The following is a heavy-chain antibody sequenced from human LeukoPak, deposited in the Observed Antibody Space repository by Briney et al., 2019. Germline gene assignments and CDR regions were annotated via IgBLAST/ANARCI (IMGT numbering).Heavy chain of an antibody. CDR3: AKGGHLSHFDV. V-gene: IGHV3-23*01. D-gene: IGHD5/OR15-5a*01. Sequence: GGSLRLSCAASEFSVGSNYMTWVRQAPGKGLEWVSTISGRGDETFYADSVKGRVTISRDNSKNTHSLQVNSLRFEDTALYYCAKGGHLSHFDVWGRGTLVTVSS. CDR2: ISGRGDET. J-gene: IGHJ2*01. CDR1: EFSVGSNY.